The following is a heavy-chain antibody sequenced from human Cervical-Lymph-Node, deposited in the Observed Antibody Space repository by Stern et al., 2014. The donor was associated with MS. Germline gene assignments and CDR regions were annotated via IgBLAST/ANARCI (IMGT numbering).Heavy chain of an antibody. J-gene: IGHJ4*02. CDR3: ARDFVDTAMITRSDYLDS. CDR2: INTNTGNS. D-gene: IGHD5-18*01. V-gene: IGHV7-4-1*02. CDR1: GYTLTDYP. Sequence: QVQLVQSGSELKEPGASVKVSCKASGYTLTDYPMNWVRQAPGQGLEWMGWINTNTGNSTYAQGFAGRFVVSVDTSVSTAYLHISSLKADDTAVYYCARDFVDTAMITRSDYLDSWGQGTLVTVSS.